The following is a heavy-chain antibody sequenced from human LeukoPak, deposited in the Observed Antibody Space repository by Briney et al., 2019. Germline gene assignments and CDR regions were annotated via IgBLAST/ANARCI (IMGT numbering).Heavy chain of an antibody. J-gene: IGHJ4*02. Sequence: PSETLSLTCTVSGYSISTGYYWGWVRQTPGKRLEWIGTVYHSGSTYYNPSLKSRVTISVDTSKNQFSLKLSSVTAADTAVYYCARSSNGYNPHFDYWGQGTLVTVSS. CDR2: VYHSGST. D-gene: IGHD5-24*01. CDR3: ARSSNGYNPHFDY. V-gene: IGHV4-38-2*02. CDR1: GYSISTGYY.